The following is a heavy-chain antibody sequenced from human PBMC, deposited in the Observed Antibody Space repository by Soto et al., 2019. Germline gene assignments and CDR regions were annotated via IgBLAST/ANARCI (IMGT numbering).Heavy chain of an antibody. D-gene: IGHD1-26*01. CDR2: IYYSGST. CDR1: GGSISSGGYY. J-gene: IGHJ4*02. CDR3: ARTYSGSYGYYFDY. Sequence: SETLSLTCTVSGGSISSGGYYWSWIRQHPGKGLEWIGYIYYSGSTYYNPSLKSRVTISVDTSKNQFSLKLSSVTAADTAVYYCARTYSGSYGYYFDYWGQGTLVTVSS. V-gene: IGHV4-31*03.